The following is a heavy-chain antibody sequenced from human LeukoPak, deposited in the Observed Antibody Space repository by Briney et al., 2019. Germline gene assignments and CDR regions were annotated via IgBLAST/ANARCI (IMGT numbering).Heavy chain of an antibody. CDR2: TYYRSKWYN. CDR1: GDSVSSNSAV. J-gene: IGHJ3*02. Sequence: SQTLSLTCAISGDSVSSNSAVWNWLTQSPSRGLEWLGRTYYRSKWYNDYAVSVKSRITIKPDTSKNQFSLQLNSATPEDTAVYYCARLGLGGAFDIWGQGTMVTVSS. D-gene: IGHD2-15*01. V-gene: IGHV6-1*01. CDR3: ARLGLGGAFDI.